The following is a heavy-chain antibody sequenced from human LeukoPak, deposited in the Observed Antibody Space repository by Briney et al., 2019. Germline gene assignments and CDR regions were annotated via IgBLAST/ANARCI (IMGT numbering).Heavy chain of an antibody. Sequence: GGSLRLSCVASGFTFSSRDWMTWIRQAPGKGLEWVSYISSSGSTIYYADSVKGRFTISRDNAKNSLYLQMNSLRAEDTAVYYCARDPDDFWSAYYFEHWGQGTLVTVSS. CDR2: ISSSGSTI. CDR1: GFTFSSRDW. J-gene: IGHJ4*02. V-gene: IGHV3-48*04. CDR3: ARDPDDFWSAYYFEH. D-gene: IGHD3-3*01.